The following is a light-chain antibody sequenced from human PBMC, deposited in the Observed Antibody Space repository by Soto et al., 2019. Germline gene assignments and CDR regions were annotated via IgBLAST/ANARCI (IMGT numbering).Light chain of an antibody. CDR3: SAYTRGNTYV. V-gene: IGLV2-14*01. CDR1: YSGIGALNY. J-gene: IGLJ1*01. Sequence: QSVLTQPASGSESPGQSITISCTGTYSGIGALNYVSWYQQHPGKAPKLIIFEVSHRPSGVSHRFAGSKSGVTASLTISGLQSDDDADYYRSAYTRGNTYVFGSGSQGTVL. CDR2: EVS.